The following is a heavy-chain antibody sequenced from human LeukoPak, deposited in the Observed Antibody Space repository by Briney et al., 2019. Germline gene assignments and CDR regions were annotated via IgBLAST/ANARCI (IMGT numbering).Heavy chain of an antibody. Sequence: PSETLSLTCTASGGSISSYYWSWIRQPAGKGLEWIGRIYTSGSTNYNPSLKSRVTISVDKSKNQFSLKLSSVTAADTAVYYCVRDLSGVLDWFDPWGQGTLVTVSS. CDR1: GGSISSYY. J-gene: IGHJ5*02. CDR2: IYTSGST. CDR3: VRDLSGVLDWFDP. D-gene: IGHD3-16*02. V-gene: IGHV4-4*07.